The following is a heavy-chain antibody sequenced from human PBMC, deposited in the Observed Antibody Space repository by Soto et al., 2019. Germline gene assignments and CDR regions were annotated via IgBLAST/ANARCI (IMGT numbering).Heavy chain of an antibody. Sequence: EVQLLESGGGLVQPGGSLRLSCAASGFTFSSYAMSWVRQAPGKGLEWVSAISGSGGSTYYAGSVKGRFTISRDNSKNTLYLQMNSLRAEDTAVYYCAKDFRYCSSTSCPSYYYYYYMDVWGKGTTVTVSS. CDR1: GFTFSSYA. J-gene: IGHJ6*03. D-gene: IGHD2-2*01. CDR2: ISGSGGST. CDR3: AKDFRYCSSTSCPSYYYYYYMDV. V-gene: IGHV3-23*01.